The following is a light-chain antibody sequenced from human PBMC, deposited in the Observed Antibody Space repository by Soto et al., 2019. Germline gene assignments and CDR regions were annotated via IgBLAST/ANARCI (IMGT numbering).Light chain of an antibody. J-gene: IGKJ4*01. Sequence: EIVLTQSPGTLSLSPGERATLSCRASQSVSSTYLAWFQQKPGQAPRLLIYGASSRATGIPDRFSGRGSGTDFTLTISRLKPEDFAVYYCQQYGSSPFTFGGGTKVEIK. CDR3: QQYGSSPFT. CDR2: GAS. V-gene: IGKV3-20*01. CDR1: QSVSSTY.